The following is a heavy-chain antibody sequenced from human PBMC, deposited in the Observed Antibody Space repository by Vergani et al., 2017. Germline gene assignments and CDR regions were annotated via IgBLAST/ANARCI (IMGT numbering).Heavy chain of an antibody. Sequence: QVQLVESGGGVVQPGRSLRLSCAASGFTFSSYGMHWVRQAPGKGLEWVAVISYDGSNKYYADSVKGRFTISRDNSKNTLYLEMHSLRAEETAVYYCAKDVSGYGDFYYMDVWGKGTTVTVSS. CDR1: GFTFSSYG. V-gene: IGHV3-30*18. CDR2: ISYDGSNK. CDR3: AKDVSGYGDFYYMDV. J-gene: IGHJ6*03. D-gene: IGHD4-17*01.